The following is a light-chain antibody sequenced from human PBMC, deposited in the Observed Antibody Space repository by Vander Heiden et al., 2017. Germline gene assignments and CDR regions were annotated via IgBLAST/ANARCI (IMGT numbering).Light chain of an antibody. CDR2: GAS. V-gene: IGKV3-20*01. CDR3: QHYGSSPSWT. Sequence: EIVLTQSPVTLSLSPGERATLSCRASQSVSSSYLAWYQQKPGHAPRLLIYGASSRATGIPDRFSGRGSGTDFTLTISRLDPEDFAVYYCQHYGSSPSWTFGQGTKVEIK. J-gene: IGKJ1*01. CDR1: QSVSSSY.